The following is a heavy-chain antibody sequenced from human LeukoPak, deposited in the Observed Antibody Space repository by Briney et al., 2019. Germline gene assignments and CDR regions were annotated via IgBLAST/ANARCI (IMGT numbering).Heavy chain of an antibody. CDR2: IRYDGSNK. Sequence: GGSLRLSCAASGFTFSSYGMHWVRQAPGKGREWVAFIRYDGSNKYYADSVKGGFTISRDNSKNTLYLQMNSLRAEDTAVYYCAKAYYYDSSGPFDYWGQGTLVTVSS. D-gene: IGHD3-22*01. J-gene: IGHJ4*02. CDR3: AKAYYYDSSGPFDY. V-gene: IGHV3-30*02. CDR1: GFTFSSYG.